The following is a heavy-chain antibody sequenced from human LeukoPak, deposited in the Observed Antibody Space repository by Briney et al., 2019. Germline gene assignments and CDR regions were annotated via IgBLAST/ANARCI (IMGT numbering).Heavy chain of an antibody. CDR1: GGSFSGYY. Sequence: SETLSLTCAVYGGSFSGYYCSWIRQPPGKGLEWIGEINHSGSTNYSPSLKSRVTISVDTSKNQFSLKLSSVTAADTAVYYCARGQQWLVGHDYWGQGTLVTVSS. V-gene: IGHV4-34*01. CDR2: INHSGST. D-gene: IGHD6-19*01. J-gene: IGHJ4*02. CDR3: ARGQQWLVGHDY.